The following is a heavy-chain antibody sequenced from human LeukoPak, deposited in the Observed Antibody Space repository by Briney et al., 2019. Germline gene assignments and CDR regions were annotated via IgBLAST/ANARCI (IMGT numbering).Heavy chain of an antibody. J-gene: IGHJ4*02. Sequence: PGGSLRLSCAASGFTFSSHNMNWVRQAPGKGLEWVSYISSTGSTEYYADSVKGRFTISRDNAKNSLYLQMNSLRAEDTAVYYCARGPYDFWSGYQPYYFDYWGQGTLVTVSS. CDR2: ISSTGSTE. V-gene: IGHV3-48*04. D-gene: IGHD3-3*01. CDR1: GFTFSSHN. CDR3: ARGPYDFWSGYQPYYFDY.